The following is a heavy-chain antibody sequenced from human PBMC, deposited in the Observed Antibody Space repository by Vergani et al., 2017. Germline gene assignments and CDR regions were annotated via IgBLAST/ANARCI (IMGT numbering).Heavy chain of an antibody. V-gene: IGHV3-74*03. J-gene: IGHJ4*02. CDR3: TLGYCSGGSCSSPDY. D-gene: IGHD2-15*01. CDR1: GFSFNSYW. Sequence: DVHLAESGGGFFQPGGSLRLSCSASGFSFNSYWMHWVRQVPGKGLLWVSRIKSDGSITAYADSVKGRFTISRDNAQNTLYLQMNSLRVEDTAVYYCTLGYCSGGSCSSPDYWGQGTLVTVSS. CDR2: IKSDGSIT.